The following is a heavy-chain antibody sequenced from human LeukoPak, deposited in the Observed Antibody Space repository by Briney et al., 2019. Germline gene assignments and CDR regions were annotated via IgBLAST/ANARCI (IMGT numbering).Heavy chain of an antibody. D-gene: IGHD4-23*01. CDR3: ARVFIGDYGGYFDY. CDR1: GGSFSGYY. CDR2: INHSGST. Sequence: PSVTLSLTCAVYGGSFSGYYWSWIRQPPGKGLEWIGEINHSGSTNYNPSLKSRVTISVDTSKNQFSLKLSSVTAADTAVYYCARVFIGDYGGYFDYWGQGTLVTVSS. J-gene: IGHJ4*02. V-gene: IGHV4-34*01.